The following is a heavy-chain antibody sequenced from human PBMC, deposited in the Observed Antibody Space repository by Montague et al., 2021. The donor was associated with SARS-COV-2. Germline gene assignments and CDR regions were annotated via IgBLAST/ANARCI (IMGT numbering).Heavy chain of an antibody. CDR3: ARDTRYYYDSSGYPDY. Sequence: SLRLSCAASGFTFSDYYMSGIRQAPGKGLERVSYISSSGSTIYYADSVKGRFTISRDNAKNSLYLQMNSLRAEDTAVYYCARDTRYYYDSSGYPDYWGQGTLVTVSS. CDR2: ISSSGSTI. V-gene: IGHV3-11*01. J-gene: IGHJ4*02. CDR1: GFTFSDYY. D-gene: IGHD3-22*01.